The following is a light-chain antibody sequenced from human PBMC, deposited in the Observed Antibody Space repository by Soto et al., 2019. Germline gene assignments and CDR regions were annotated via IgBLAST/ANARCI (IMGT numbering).Light chain of an antibody. CDR3: GTWDSSLSVVI. CDR2: DNN. J-gene: IGLJ2*01. CDR1: TSNIGNNY. Sequence: QSVLTQPPSVSAAPGQRVTISCSGSTSNIGNNYVSWYQQLPGTAPKLLIYDNNKRPSEIPDRFSGSRSDTSATLGITGLQTWDEADYYCGTWDSSLSVVIFGGGTKLTVL. V-gene: IGLV1-51*01.